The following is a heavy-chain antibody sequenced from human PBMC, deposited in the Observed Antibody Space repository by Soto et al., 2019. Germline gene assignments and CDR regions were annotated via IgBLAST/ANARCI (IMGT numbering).Heavy chain of an antibody. V-gene: IGHV3-30*03. Sequence: PGGSLRLSCAASGFTFDDYGMHWVRQAPGEGLEWVAVIPYDGSNKYYADSVKGRFTISRDNSKNTLYLQMNSLRAEDTAVYYCARGAFEEWLRPWGQGTLVTVSS. CDR1: GFTFDDYG. CDR2: IPYDGSNK. CDR3: ARGAFEEWLRP. J-gene: IGHJ5*02. D-gene: IGHD5-12*01.